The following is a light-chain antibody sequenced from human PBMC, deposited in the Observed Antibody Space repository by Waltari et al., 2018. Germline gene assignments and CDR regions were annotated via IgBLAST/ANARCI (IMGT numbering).Light chain of an antibody. CDR2: AAS. CDR3: LQHNSDPQT. V-gene: IGKV1-17*03. Sequence: DIQMTQSPSAMSASVGDRVTITCRASQAISNYLAWFQQKPGQAPKRLIYAASNLQPGVPSRFSDSGSGTEFTLTISSLQPEDFATYYCLQHNSDPQTFGQGTKLEIK. CDR1: QAISNY. J-gene: IGKJ2*01.